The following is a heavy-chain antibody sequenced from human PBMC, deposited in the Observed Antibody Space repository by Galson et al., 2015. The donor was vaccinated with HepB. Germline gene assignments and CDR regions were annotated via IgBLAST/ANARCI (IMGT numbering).Heavy chain of an antibody. V-gene: IGHV1-18*04. CDR2: ISAYNGNT. J-gene: IGHJ4*02. Sequence: SVKVSCKASGYTFTSYGISWVRQAPGQGLEWMGWISAYNGNTNYAQKLQGRVTMTTDTSTSTAYMELRSLRSDDTAVYYCARDRGEWEQQLGTPGDYWGQGTLVTVSS. CDR1: GYTFTSYG. CDR3: ARDRGEWEQQLGTPGDY. D-gene: IGHD6-13*01.